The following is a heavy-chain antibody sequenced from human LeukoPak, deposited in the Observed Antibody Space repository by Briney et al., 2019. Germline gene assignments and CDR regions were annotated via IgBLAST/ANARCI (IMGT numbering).Heavy chain of an antibody. J-gene: IGHJ4*02. V-gene: IGHV4-39*01. CDR1: GGSISSSSYY. Sequence: SSETLSLTCTVSGGSISSSSYYWGWIRQPPGKGLEWIGSIYYSGSTYYNPSLKSRVTISVDTSKNQFSLELSSVTAADTAVYYCAGKGTIFGVVFDYWGQGTLVTVSS. D-gene: IGHD3-3*01. CDR3: AGKGTIFGVVFDY. CDR2: IYYSGST.